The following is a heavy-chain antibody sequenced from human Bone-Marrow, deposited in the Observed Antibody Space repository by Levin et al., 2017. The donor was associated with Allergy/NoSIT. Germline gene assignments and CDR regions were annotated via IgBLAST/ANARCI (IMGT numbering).Heavy chain of an antibody. CDR3: ARLGYCSGGSCYYYFDY. CDR1: GYSFTSYW. D-gene: IGHD2-15*01. Sequence: KVSCKGSGYSFTSYWISWVRQMPGKGLEWMGRIDPSDSYTNYSPSFQGHVTISADKSISTAYLQWSSLKASDTAMYYCARLGYCSGGSCYYYFDYWGQGTLVTVSS. V-gene: IGHV5-10-1*01. J-gene: IGHJ4*02. CDR2: IDPSDSYT.